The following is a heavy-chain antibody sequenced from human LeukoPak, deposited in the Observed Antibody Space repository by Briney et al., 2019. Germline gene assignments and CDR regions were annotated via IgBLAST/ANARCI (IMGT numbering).Heavy chain of an antibody. J-gene: IGHJ5*02. V-gene: IGHV1-69*04. CDR2: IIPILGIA. D-gene: IGHD6-13*01. CDR3: ASSVVIAAAGTWFGP. CDR1: GGTFSSYA. Sequence: SVKVSCKASGGTFSSYAISWVRQAPGQGLEWMGRIIPILGIANYAQKFQGRVTITADKSTSTAYMELSSLRSEDTAVYYCASSVVIAAAGTWFGPWGQGTLVTVSS.